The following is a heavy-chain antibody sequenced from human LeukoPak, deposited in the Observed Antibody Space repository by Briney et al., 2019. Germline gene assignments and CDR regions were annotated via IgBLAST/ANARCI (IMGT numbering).Heavy chain of an antibody. CDR3: ARNNYDFWSGPNWFDP. Sequence: SETLSLTCTVSGGSISSYYWSWIRQPPGKGLEWIGYIYYSGSTNYNPSLKSRVTISVDTSKNQFSLKLSSVTAADTAVYYCARNNYDFWSGPNWFDPWGQGTLVIVSS. J-gene: IGHJ5*02. CDR2: IYYSGST. D-gene: IGHD3-3*01. CDR1: GGSISSYY. V-gene: IGHV4-59*01.